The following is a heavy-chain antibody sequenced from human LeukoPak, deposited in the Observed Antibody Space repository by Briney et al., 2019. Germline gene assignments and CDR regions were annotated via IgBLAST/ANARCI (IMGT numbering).Heavy chain of an antibody. CDR3: ARVQSAYYYYYGMDV. J-gene: IGHJ6*02. Sequence: GRSLRLSCAASGFTFSSYGMHWVRQAPGKGLEWVAVIRYDGSNKYYADSVKGRFTISRDNSKNTLYLQMNSLRAEDTAVYYCARVQSAYYYYYGMDVWGQGTTVTVSS. CDR1: GFTFSSYG. V-gene: IGHV3-33*01. CDR2: IRYDGSNK.